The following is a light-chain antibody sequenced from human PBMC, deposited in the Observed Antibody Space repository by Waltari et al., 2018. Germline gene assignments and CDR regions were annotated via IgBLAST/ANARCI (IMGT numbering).Light chain of an antibody. J-gene: IGLJ1*01. CDR3: CSYVSNTYV. CDR1: TRGVWTYNL. Sequence: QSALTQPASVSGSPGQSITISCTGTTRGVWTYNLVSWYQQHPGKAPKLIIFEGTKRPSGVSNRFFASKSGNTASLTISGLQADDEADYHCCSYVSNTYVFGTGTKVTVL. CDR2: EGT. V-gene: IGLV2-23*01.